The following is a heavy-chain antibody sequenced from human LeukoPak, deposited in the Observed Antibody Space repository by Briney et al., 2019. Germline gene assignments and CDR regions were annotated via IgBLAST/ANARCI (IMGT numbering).Heavy chain of an antibody. V-gene: IGHV4-39*01. CDR2: IYDSGST. CDR3: ARHLIPASRWLGWFDP. Sequence: SETLSLTCTVSGGSIRSSYYYWGWIRQPPGKGLEWIGSIYDSGSTYYNPSLKSRVTISVDTSKNQFSLKLNSVTAADTAVYYCARHLIPASRWLGWFDPWGQGTLVTVSS. D-gene: IGHD6-19*01. CDR1: GGSIRSSYYY. J-gene: IGHJ5*02.